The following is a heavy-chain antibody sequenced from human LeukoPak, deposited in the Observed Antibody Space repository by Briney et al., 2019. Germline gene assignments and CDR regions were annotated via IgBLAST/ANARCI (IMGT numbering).Heavy chain of an antibody. CDR2: ISSSSSYI. V-gene: IGHV3-21*01. D-gene: IGHD3-9*01. CDR1: GFTFSSYS. J-gene: IGHJ6*04. Sequence: PGGSLRLSCAASGFTFSSYSMNWVRQAPGKGLEWVSSISSSSSYIYYADSVKGRFTISRDNAKSSLYLQMNSLRAEDTAVYYCARDPLRYFDWLLGPYGMDVWGKGTTVTVSS. CDR3: ARDPLRYFDWLLGPYGMDV.